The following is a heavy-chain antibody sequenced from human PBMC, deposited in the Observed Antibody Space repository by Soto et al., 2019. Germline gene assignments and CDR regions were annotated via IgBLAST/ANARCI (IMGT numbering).Heavy chain of an antibody. CDR2: IYYSGST. D-gene: IGHD6-13*01. CDR3: ASGSSSWDEYYFDY. CDR1: GGSISSGDYY. J-gene: IGHJ4*02. V-gene: IGHV4-30-4*01. Sequence: SETLSLTCTVSGGSISSGDYYWSWIRQPPGKGLEWIGYIYYSGSTYYNPSLKSRVTISVDTSKNQFSLKLSSVTAADTAAYYCASGSSSWDEYYFDYWGQGTLVTVSS.